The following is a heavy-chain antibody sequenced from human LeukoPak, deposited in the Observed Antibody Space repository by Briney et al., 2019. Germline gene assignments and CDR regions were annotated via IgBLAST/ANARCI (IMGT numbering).Heavy chain of an antibody. J-gene: IGHJ3*02. CDR3: AKALRELSGGAFDN. D-gene: IGHD1-26*01. V-gene: IGHV3-30*02. CDR2: IRYDGSNK. CDR1: GFTFSTYG. Sequence: GGSLRLSCAASGFTFSTYGMHWVRQTPGKGLEWVAFIRYDGSNKYYADSVKGRFTISGDNSKNTLYLQMNSLRAEDTAVYYCAKALRELSGGAFDNWGQGTMVTVSS.